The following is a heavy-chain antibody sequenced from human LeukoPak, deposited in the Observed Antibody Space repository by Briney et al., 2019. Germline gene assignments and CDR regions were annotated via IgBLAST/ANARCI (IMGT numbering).Heavy chain of an antibody. CDR1: GGSFSGYY. D-gene: IGHD1/OR15-1a*01. V-gene: IGHV4-34*01. J-gene: IGHJ4*02. CDR3: AREVTTNKLASYYFDY. CDR2: INHSGST. Sequence: SETLSLTCAVYGGSFSGYYWSWIRQPPGKGLEWIGEINHSGSTNYNPSLKSRVTISVDTSKNQFSLKLSSVTAADTAVYYCAREVTTNKLASYYFDYWGQGTLVTVSS.